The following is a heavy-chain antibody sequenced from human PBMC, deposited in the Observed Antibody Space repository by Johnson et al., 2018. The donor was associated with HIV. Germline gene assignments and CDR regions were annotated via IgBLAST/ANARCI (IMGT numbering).Heavy chain of an antibody. D-gene: IGHD5-24*01. CDR2: ISGGCT. J-gene: IGHJ3*02. V-gene: IGHV3-38-3*01. Sequence: EQLVEYGGGLVQPGGSLRLSCAASGFTVSSNEMSWVRQAPGKGLEWVSSISGGCTYYADSRKGRFTIYRDNSKNTLHLQMNSLRAEDTAVYYCAKPLEMATISDAFDIWGQGTMFTVSS. CDR1: GFTVSSNE. CDR3: AKPLEMATISDAFDI.